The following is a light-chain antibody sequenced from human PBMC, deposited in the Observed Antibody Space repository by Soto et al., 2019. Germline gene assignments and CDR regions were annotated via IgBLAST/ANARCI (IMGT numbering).Light chain of an antibody. CDR2: GAS. V-gene: IGKV3-20*01. J-gene: IGKJ4*01. CDR1: QTVSNY. CDR3: QQYGSSLLT. Sequence: EIVLTQSPATLSLSPGERATLSRRASQTVSNYLAWYQQKPGQAPRLLIYGASSRATGIPDRFSGSGSGTDFTLTISRLEPEDFAVYYCQQYGSSLLTFGGGTKVDIK.